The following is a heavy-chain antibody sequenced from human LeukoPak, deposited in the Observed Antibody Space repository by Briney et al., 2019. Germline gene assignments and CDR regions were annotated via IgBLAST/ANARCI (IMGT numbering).Heavy chain of an antibody. Sequence: GGSLRLSCAASGFTFSSYAMSWVRQAPGKGLEWVSAISGSGGSTYYADSVKGRFTISRDNSKNTLYLQMNSLRAEDTAVYYWAEDPYYDILTGYWVDVWGQGTTVTVSS. V-gene: IGHV3-23*01. CDR1: GFTFSSYA. J-gene: IGHJ6*02. D-gene: IGHD3-9*01. CDR2: ISGSGGST. CDR3: AEDPYYDILTGYWVDV.